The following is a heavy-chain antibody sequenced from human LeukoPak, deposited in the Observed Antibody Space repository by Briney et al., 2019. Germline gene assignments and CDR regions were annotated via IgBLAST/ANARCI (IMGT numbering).Heavy chain of an antibody. CDR3: ARSAVAHSRGFDY. V-gene: IGHV1-3*01. D-gene: IGHD6-19*01. J-gene: IGHJ4*02. Sequence: KFQGRVTITRDTSASTAYMELSSLRSEDTAVYYCARSAVAHSRGFDYWGQGTLDTVSS.